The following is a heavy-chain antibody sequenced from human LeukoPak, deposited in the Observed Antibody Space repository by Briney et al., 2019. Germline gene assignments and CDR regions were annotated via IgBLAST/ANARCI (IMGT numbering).Heavy chain of an antibody. J-gene: IGHJ4*02. V-gene: IGHV4-59*01. Sequence: SETLSLTCTVSGGSISSYYWSWVRQPPGKGLEWIGYVSYSGSTDYNPSLKSRVIISIDTSKNQFSLRLSSVTAADTAVYYCARGAPPQNWGQGTLVTVSS. CDR1: GGSISSYY. CDR2: VSYSGST. CDR3: ARGAPPQN.